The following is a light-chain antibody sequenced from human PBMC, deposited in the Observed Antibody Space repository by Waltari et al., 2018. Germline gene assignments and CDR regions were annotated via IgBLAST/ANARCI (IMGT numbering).Light chain of an antibody. CDR2: DVR. CDR3: SSYTANTRF. J-gene: IGLJ2*01. CDR1: CSDVGCEHR. V-gene: IGLV2-18*02. Sequence: QSALTQPPSVSGPPGQSVTISCPGTCSDVGCEHRVAWYHQPPGTAPKLIIYDVRNRPSGVSHRFSGSRSGNTASLTISGLQAEDEADYYCSSYTANTRFFGGGTKLTVL.